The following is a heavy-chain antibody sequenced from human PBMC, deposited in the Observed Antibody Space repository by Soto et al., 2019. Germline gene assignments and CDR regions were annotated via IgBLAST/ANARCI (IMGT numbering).Heavy chain of an antibody. CDR1: GFTFSNYW. CDR2: IDHDGPT. CDR3: VRDSHGDY. J-gene: IGHJ4*02. V-gene: IGHV3-74*01. Sequence: EVQLVESGGGLVQPGGSLRLSCAGSGFTFSNYWMHWVRQAPGKGLEWVSRIDHDGPTDYADSVRGRFTISRDNGGNTLYLQMSSLRPEDTAVYKCVRDSHGDYWGQGTLVTVSS.